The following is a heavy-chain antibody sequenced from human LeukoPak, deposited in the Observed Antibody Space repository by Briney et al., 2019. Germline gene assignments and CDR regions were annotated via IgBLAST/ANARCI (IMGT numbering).Heavy chain of an antibody. CDR1: GGSISSYY. Sequence: SETLSLTCTVSGGSISSYYWSWIRQHAGKGLEWIGRIYTSGSTNYNPSLKSRVTMSVDTSKNQFSLKLSSVTAADTAVYYCARDQSSSWYNWFDPWGQGTLVTVSS. CDR3: ARDQSSSWYNWFDP. V-gene: IGHV4-4*07. J-gene: IGHJ5*02. CDR2: IYTSGST. D-gene: IGHD6-13*01.